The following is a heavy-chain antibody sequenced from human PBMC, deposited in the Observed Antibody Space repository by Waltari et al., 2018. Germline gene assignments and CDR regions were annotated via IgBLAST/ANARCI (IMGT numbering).Heavy chain of an antibody. CDR2: LNFYGSEQ. Sequence: EVQLVESGGGLVQPGGSLRLSCAASGFTFSSYWMPWVRPAPGKGVGGVANLNFYGSEQYYLDSVRWRFTISRDNARNSLYLQMDSLIADDAGVYYCARGSSYYVRFWEDWGQGTLVTVSS. J-gene: IGHJ4*02. CDR1: GFTFSSYW. V-gene: IGHV3-7*03. CDR3: ARGSSYYVRFWED. D-gene: IGHD3-10*01.